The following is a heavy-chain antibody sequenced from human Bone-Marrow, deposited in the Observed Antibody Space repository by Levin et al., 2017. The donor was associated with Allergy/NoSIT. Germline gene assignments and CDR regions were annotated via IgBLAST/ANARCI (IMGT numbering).Heavy chain of an antibody. J-gene: IGHJ6*02. V-gene: IGHV4-30-4*01. CDR2: IYYSGTT. CDR1: GVSINSGDYY. D-gene: IGHD4-23*01. Sequence: PSETLSLTCAVSGVSINSGDYYWTWIRQPPGKGLEWIGYIYYSGTTYYTPSLKSRVTISLDTSKYQFSLNLTSVTAADTAVYFCVRDYGIYASNPAFSYFHYGLDVWGQGTTVTVSS. CDR3: VRDYGIYASNPAFSYFHYGLDV.